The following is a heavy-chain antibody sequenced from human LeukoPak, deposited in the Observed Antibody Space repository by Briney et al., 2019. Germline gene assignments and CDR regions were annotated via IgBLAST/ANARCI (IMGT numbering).Heavy chain of an antibody. D-gene: IGHD6-13*01. CDR3: ARGAAAGRNKKYYYYGMDV. Sequence: SETLSLTCAVYGGSFSGYYWSWIRQPPGKGLEWIGEINHSGSTNHNPSLKSRVTISVDTSKNQFSLKLSSVTAADTAVYYCARGAAAGRNKKYYYYGMDVWGQGTTVTVSS. J-gene: IGHJ6*02. CDR1: GGSFSGYY. CDR2: INHSGST. V-gene: IGHV4-34*01.